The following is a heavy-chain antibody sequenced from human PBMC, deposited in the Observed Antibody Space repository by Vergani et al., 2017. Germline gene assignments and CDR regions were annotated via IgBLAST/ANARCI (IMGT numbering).Heavy chain of an antibody. D-gene: IGHD1-26*01. Sequence: QLQLQESGPGLVKPSETPSLTCTVSGGSISSYYWSWVRQPAGKGLEWIGRIYTSGSTNYKPSLKSRVTMSVDTSKNQFSLKLSSVTAADTAVYYCARGEMSGSYLYWYFDLWGRGTLVTVSS. CDR3: ARGEMSGSYLYWYFDL. CDR1: GGSISSYY. V-gene: IGHV4-4*07. J-gene: IGHJ2*01. CDR2: IYTSGST.